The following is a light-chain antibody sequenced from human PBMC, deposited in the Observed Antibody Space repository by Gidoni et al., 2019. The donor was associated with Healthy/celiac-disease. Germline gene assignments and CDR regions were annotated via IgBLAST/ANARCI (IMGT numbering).Light chain of an antibody. V-gene: IGKV1-33*01. CDR1: QDISKY. J-gene: IGKJ4*01. Sequence: DIQMTQSPSSLSASVGDRVTITCQASQDISKYLNWYQQKPGKAPKLLIYGASNLETGVPSRFSGSGSGTDFTFTISSLQPEDIATYYCQQYDILPLTFGGGTKVEIK. CDR2: GAS. CDR3: QQYDILPLT.